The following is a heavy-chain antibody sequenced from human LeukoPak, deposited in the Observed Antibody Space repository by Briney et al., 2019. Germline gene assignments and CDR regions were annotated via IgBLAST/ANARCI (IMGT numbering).Heavy chain of an antibody. V-gene: IGHV3-30*18. CDR3: AKGRLPPDY. CDR2: ISYDGSNK. J-gene: IGHJ4*02. Sequence: GGSLRLSCAASGFTFSSYGMHWVRQAPGKGLEWVAVISYDGSNKYYADSVKGRFTISRDNSKNTLHLQMSSLRAADTAVYFCAKGRLPPDYWGQGTLVTVSS. CDR1: GFTFSSYG. D-gene: IGHD2-21*01.